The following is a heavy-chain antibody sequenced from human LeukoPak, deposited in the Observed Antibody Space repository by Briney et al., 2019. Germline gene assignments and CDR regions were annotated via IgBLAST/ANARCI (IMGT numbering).Heavy chain of an antibody. V-gene: IGHV4-34*01. Sequence: SETLSLTCAVSGGSFSGYYWSWIRQPPGKGLEWIGEINHSGSTNYNPSLKSRVTISVDTSKNQFSLKLTSVTAADTAVYYCARAEVLYGMDVWGQGTTVTVSS. D-gene: IGHD3-10*01. CDR2: INHSGST. CDR3: ARAEVLYGMDV. CDR1: GGSFSGYY. J-gene: IGHJ6*02.